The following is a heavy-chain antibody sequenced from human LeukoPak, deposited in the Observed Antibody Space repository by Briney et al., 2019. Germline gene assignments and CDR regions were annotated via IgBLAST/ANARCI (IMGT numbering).Heavy chain of an antibody. CDR2: ISGNSGTT. D-gene: IGHD5-18*01. J-gene: IGHJ3*02. Sequence: PGGSLRLSCAASGFTFSSYGMSWVRQAPGKGLEWVSGISGNSGTTYYADSVKGRFTISRGNSKNTLYLQMNSLRAEDTAVYYCAKDVFGYSLIENDAFDIWGQGTMVTVSS. V-gene: IGHV3-23*01. CDR3: AKDVFGYSLIENDAFDI. CDR1: GFTFSSYG.